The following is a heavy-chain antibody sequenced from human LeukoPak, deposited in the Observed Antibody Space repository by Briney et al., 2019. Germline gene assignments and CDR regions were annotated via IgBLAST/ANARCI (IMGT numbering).Heavy chain of an antibody. J-gene: IGHJ1*01. D-gene: IGHD2-15*01. Sequence: GGSLRLSWAASGFIFGNEWMIWVRQAPGKGLEWVARIKTKSDGGATDYAAPVKGRFTISRDDSKNALYLQMNSLKTEDTAVYYCTTAGSAWGQGTLVTVSS. CDR1: GFIFGNEW. V-gene: IGHV3-15*01. CDR2: IKTKSDGGAT. CDR3: TTAGSA.